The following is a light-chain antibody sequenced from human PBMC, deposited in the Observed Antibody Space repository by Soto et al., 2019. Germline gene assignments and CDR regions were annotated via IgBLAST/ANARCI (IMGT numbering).Light chain of an antibody. J-gene: IGLJ1*01. Sequence: QSVLTQPASVSGSPGQSITISCTGTSSDLAIYNYVSWYQQQPGKAPKLMIYQVTNRPSGVSNRFSGSRSGNTASLTISGLQAEDEAEYYCSSYTGRSNYVFGTGTKVTVL. CDR3: SSYTGRSNYV. V-gene: IGLV2-14*01. CDR2: QVT. CDR1: SSDLAIYNY.